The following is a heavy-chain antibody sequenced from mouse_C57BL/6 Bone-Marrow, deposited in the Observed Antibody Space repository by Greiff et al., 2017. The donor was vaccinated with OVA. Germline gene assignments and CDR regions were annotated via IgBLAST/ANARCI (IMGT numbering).Heavy chain of an antibody. CDR2: INPYNGGT. CDR3: ARSNYDRAMDY. D-gene: IGHD2-4*01. Sequence: EVQLQESGPVLVMPGASVKMSCKASGYTFTDYCMNWVKQSPGQSLEWIGVINPYNGGTSYNQKFKGKATLTVDKSSSTAYMELNSLTSEDSAVYYCARSNYDRAMDYWGQGTTVTVSS. CDR1: GYTFTDYC. V-gene: IGHV1-19*01. J-gene: IGHJ4*01.